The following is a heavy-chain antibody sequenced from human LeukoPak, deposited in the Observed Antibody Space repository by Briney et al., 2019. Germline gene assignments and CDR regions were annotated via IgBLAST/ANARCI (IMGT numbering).Heavy chain of an antibody. J-gene: IGHJ6*02. D-gene: IGHD1-26*01. CDR3: ARVGGTNYYYYGMDV. CDR2: IYYSGST. CDR1: GGSISNYY. V-gene: IGHV4-59*01. Sequence: SETLSLTCTVSGGSISNYYWSWIRQPPGKGLEWIGYIYYSGSTNYNPSLKSRVTISVDTSKNQFSLKLSSVTAANTAVYYCARVGGTNYYYYGMDVWGQGTTVTVSS.